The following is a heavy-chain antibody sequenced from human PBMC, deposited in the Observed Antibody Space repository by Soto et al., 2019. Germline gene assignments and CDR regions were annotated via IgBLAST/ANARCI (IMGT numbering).Heavy chain of an antibody. J-gene: IGHJ6*02. CDR3: ASSINPLGGYCSSTSCYSDYYGMDV. Sequence: ASVKVSCKASGYTFTGYYMHWVRQAPGQGLEWMGWINPNSGGTNYAQKFQGWVTMTRDTSISTAYMELSRLRSDDTAVYYCASSINPLGGYCSSTSCYSDYYGMDVWGQGTTVTVSS. D-gene: IGHD2-2*01. V-gene: IGHV1-2*04. CDR1: GYTFTGYY. CDR2: INPNSGGT.